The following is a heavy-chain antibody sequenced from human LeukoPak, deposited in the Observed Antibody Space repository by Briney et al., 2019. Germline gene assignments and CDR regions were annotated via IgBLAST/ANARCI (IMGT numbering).Heavy chain of an antibody. D-gene: IGHD1-14*01. CDR3: ARSADRSPEDPDLYYYYGMDV. CDR2: IYYSGST. Sequence: SETLSLTCTVSGGSISGYYWSWIRQPPGKGLKWIGYIYYSGSTNYNPSLKSRVTISVDTSKNQFSLKLSSVTAAATAVYYCARSADRSPEDPDLYYYYGMDVWGQGTTVTVSS. V-gene: IGHV4-59*08. J-gene: IGHJ6*02. CDR1: GGSISGYY.